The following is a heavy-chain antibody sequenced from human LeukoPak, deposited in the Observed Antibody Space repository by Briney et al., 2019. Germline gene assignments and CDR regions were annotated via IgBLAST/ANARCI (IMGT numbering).Heavy chain of an antibody. CDR3: ARDRVLYCSSTSCYLAY. J-gene: IGHJ4*02. CDR2: ISAYNGNT. Sequence: ASVKVSCKASGYTFTSYGISWVRQAPGQGLEWMGWISAYNGNTNYAQKLQGRVTMTTDKSTSKAYMELRSLRSDDTAVYYCARDRVLYCSSTSCYLAYWGQGTLVTVSS. D-gene: IGHD2-2*01. V-gene: IGHV1-18*01. CDR1: GYTFTSYG.